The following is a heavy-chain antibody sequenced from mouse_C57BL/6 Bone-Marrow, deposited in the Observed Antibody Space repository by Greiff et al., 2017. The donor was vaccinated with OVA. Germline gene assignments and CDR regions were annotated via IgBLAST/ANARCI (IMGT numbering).Heavy chain of an antibody. CDR2: IWWDDDK. CDR1: GFSLSTFGMG. D-gene: IGHD1-1*01. J-gene: IGHJ1*03. V-gene: IGHV8-8*01. CDR3: ARIDGSSHWYFDV. Sequence: QVSLREGGLGTIHPSQTLSLTCSFSGFSLSTFGMGVGWIRQPSGKGLEWLAHIWWDDDKYYNPALKSRLTISKDTSKNQVFLKIANVDTADTATYYCARIDGSSHWYFDVWGTGTTVTVSS.